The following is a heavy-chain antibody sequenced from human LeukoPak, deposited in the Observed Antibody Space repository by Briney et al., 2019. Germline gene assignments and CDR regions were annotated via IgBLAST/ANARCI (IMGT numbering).Heavy chain of an antibody. CDR3: ARQFVDY. CDR1: GFTLNSYC. V-gene: IGHV3-7*05. J-gene: IGHJ4*02. CDR2: IKQDGSEK. Sequence: PGGSLRLSCAASGFTLNSYCMSWVRQAPGKGLEWVANIKQDGSEKYYVDSVKGRFTISRDNAKNSLYLQMNSLRAVDTAVYYCARQFVDYWGQGTLVTVSS. D-gene: IGHD3-10*01.